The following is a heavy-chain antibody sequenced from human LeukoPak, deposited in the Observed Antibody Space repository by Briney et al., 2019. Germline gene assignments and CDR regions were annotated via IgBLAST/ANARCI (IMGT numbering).Heavy chain of an antibody. CDR1: GFTFSSYW. CDR2: IKQDGSEK. D-gene: IGHD4-23*01. J-gene: IGHJ4*02. V-gene: IGHV3-7*01. Sequence: GGSLRLSCAASGFTFSSYWMSWVRRAPGKGLEWVANIKQDGSEKYYVDSVKGRFTISRDNAKNSLYLQMNSLRAEDTAVYYCARDLVGGSETIFDYWGQGTLVTVSS. CDR3: ARDLVGGSETIFDY.